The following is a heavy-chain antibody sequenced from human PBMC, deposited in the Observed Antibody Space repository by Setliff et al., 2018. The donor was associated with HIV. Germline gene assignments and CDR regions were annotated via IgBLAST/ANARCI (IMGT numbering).Heavy chain of an antibody. CDR2: IGNKASSYTA. D-gene: IGHD6-25*01. Sequence: GGSLRLSCAASGFTFSDYYTDWVRQAPGKGLEWVGRIGNKASSYTAEYAASVKGRFTISRDDSKNSLYLQMKSLKTEDTAVYFCARGGYRTDSGYIDSWSDHWGQGTLVTVSS. J-gene: IGHJ5*02. CDR1: GFTFSDYY. V-gene: IGHV3-72*01. CDR3: ARGGYRTDSGYIDSWSDH.